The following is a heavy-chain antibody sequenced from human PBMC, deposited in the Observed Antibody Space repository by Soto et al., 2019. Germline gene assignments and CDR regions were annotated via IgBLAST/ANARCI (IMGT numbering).Heavy chain of an antibody. CDR3: ARAVAVHADFDY. Sequence: QVQLVQSGAEEKKPGASVKVSCKASGYTFTGYAIHWVRQAPGQRLEWMGWINAGNGNTKYSQKFQGRVNITRDTSASTAYMELSSLRSEDTAVYYGARAVAVHADFDYWGQGTLVTVSS. D-gene: IGHD6-19*01. V-gene: IGHV1-3*05. CDR1: GYTFTGYA. J-gene: IGHJ4*02. CDR2: INAGNGNT.